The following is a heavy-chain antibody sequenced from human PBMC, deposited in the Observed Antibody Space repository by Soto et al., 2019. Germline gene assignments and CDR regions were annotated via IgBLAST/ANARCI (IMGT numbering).Heavy chain of an antibody. CDR2: ISAYNGNT. J-gene: IGHJ4*02. V-gene: IGHV1-18*01. CDR1: GYTFTSYG. D-gene: IGHD1-7*01. CDR3: ARDCGTTLGRGLPPY. Sequence: QVQLVQSGAEVKKPGASVKVSCKASGYTFTSYGISWVRQAPGQGLEWMGWISAYNGNTNYAQKLQGRVTMTTDTPTSTADRELRSMRCDDTAVDYCARDCGTTLGRGLPPYCGQGTLVTVSS.